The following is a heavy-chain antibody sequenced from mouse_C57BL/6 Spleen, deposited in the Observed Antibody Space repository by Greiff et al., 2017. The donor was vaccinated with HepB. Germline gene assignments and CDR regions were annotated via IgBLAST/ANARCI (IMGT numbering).Heavy chain of an antibody. CDR3: ARAVILDY. D-gene: IGHD2-2*01. CDR1: GYSITSGYY. V-gene: IGHV3-6*01. J-gene: IGHJ2*01. CDR2: ISYDGSN. Sequence: EVKLQESGPGLVKPSQSLSLTCSVTGYSITSGYYWNWIRQFPGNKLEWMGYISYDGSNNYNPSLKNRISITRDTSKNQFFLKLNSVTTEDTATYYCARAVILDYWGQGTTLTVSS.